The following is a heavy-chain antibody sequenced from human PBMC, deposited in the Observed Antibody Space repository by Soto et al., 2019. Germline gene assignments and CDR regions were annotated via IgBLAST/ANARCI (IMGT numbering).Heavy chain of an antibody. D-gene: IGHD3-16*02. CDR2: IYHSGST. V-gene: IGHV4-30-2*01. CDR1: GGSISSGGYS. Sequence: LSLTCAVSGGSISSGGYSWSWIRQPPGKGLEWIGYIYHSGSTYYNPSLKSRVTISVDRSKNQFSLRLSSVTAADTAVYYCARVGDYVWGSYRYPTVDYWGQGTQVTVSS. J-gene: IGHJ4*02. CDR3: ARVGDYVWGSYRYPTVDY.